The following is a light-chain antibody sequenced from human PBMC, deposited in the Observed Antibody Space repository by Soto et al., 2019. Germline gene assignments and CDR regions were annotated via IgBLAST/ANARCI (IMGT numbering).Light chain of an antibody. CDR3: QQYGSSTWT. CDR2: GAS. CDR1: QSVSSSY. V-gene: IGKV3-20*01. Sequence: EIVLTQSPGXLSLSPGERATXXXXASQSVSSSYLAWYQQKPGQAPRLLIYGASSRATGIPDRFSGSGSGTDFTLTISRLEPEDFAVYYCQQYGSSTWTFGQGTKVEIK. J-gene: IGKJ1*01.